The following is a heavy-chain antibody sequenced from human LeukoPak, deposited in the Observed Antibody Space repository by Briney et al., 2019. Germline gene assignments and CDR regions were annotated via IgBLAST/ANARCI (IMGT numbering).Heavy chain of an antibody. CDR3: ARGLYSSGR. V-gene: IGHV3-48*04. D-gene: IGHD5-18*01. CDR1: EFTFSSFA. CDR2: ISSSGSAI. Sequence: GGSLRLSCAASEFTFSSFAMNWVRQAPGKGLEWVSYISSSGSAIYYADSVKGRFTISRDNAKNSLYLQMNSLKADDTAVYYCARGLYSSGRWGQGTLVTVSS. J-gene: IGHJ4*02.